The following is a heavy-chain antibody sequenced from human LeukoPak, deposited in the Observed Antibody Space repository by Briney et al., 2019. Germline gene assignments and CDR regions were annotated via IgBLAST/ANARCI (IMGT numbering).Heavy chain of an antibody. CDR2: IHYSGST. CDR3: ARGSITTLDTFDI. Sequence: SETLSLTCTVSGGSVSSYYWSWIQQPPGRGLEWIGYIHYSGSTNYTPSLKSRVTISLDTSKNQFSLKLSSVTAADTAVYFCARGSITTLDTFDIWGQGTTVTVSS. CDR1: GGSVSSYY. J-gene: IGHJ3*02. D-gene: IGHD2/OR15-2a*01. V-gene: IGHV4-59*02.